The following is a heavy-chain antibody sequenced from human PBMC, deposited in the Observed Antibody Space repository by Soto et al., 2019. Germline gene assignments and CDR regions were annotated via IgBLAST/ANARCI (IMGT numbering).Heavy chain of an antibody. CDR2: ISYDGSNK. D-gene: IGHD1-26*01. CDR1: GFTFNNYA. V-gene: IGHV3-30-3*01. J-gene: IGHJ4*02. Sequence: QVQLVESGGGVVQPGRSLRLSCAASGFTFNNYAMHWVRQAPGKGLEWVAVISYDGSNKYYVDSVKGRFTISRDNSKNTLYLQMNSLRAEDTAVYYCARVLIGVGATGFDYWGQGTLVTVSS. CDR3: ARVLIGVGATGFDY.